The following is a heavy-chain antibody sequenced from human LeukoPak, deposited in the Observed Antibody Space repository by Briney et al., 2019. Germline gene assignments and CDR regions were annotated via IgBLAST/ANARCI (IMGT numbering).Heavy chain of an antibody. CDR1: GGTIKNYY. Sequence: PSETLSLTCTVSGGTIKNYYWSWIRQPPGKGLEWIGYIYYSGSTNYNPSLKSGVTISVDTSKNRFSLKLSSVTAADTAVYYCSRESGPVSPFGHGGQGTLLTVTS. CDR2: IYYSGST. CDR3: SRESGPVSPFGH. J-gene: IGHJ1*01. D-gene: IGHD1-26*01. V-gene: IGHV4-59*01.